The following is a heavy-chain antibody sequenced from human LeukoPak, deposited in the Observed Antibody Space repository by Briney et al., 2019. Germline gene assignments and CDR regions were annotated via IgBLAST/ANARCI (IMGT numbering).Heavy chain of an antibody. V-gene: IGHV4-30-2*01. Sequence: SETLSPTCVVSGGSINSRDYYWSWIRQPAGKGLEWIGHIYESGNTYFNPSLKSRVTISLDRSRNQFSLKLTSMTAADTAMYYCARRSLNAFDIWGQGTVVTVSS. CDR2: IYESGNT. CDR3: ARRSLNAFDI. CDR1: GGSINSRDYY. D-gene: IGHD2-15*01. J-gene: IGHJ3*02.